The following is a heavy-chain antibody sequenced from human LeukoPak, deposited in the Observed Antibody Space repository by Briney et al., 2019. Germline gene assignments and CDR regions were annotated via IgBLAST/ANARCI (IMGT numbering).Heavy chain of an antibody. CDR2: IIPIFGTA. J-gene: IGHJ4*02. CDR3: ARGVSYYFDY. V-gene: IGHV1-69*13. CDR1: GGTFSSYA. Sequence: VASVKVSCKASGGTFSSYAISWVRQAPGQGLEWMGGIIPIFGTANYAQKFQGRVTITADESTSTAYMELSSLRSENTAVYYCARGVSYYFDYWGQGTLVTVSS.